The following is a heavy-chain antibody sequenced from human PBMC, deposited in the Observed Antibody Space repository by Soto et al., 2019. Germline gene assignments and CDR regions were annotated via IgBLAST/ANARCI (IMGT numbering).Heavy chain of an antibody. CDR3: AGRTYYDFWSGYIYGMDV. CDR1: GFTFSNYW. Sequence: VGSLRLSCAASGFTFSNYWMSWVRQAPGKGLEWVANIKEDGSEKNYVDSVKGRFTISRDNAKNSLYLQMNSLRAEDTAVYYCAGRTYYDFWSGYIYGMDVWGQGTTVTVSS. V-gene: IGHV3-7*03. D-gene: IGHD3-3*01. CDR2: IKEDGSEK. J-gene: IGHJ6*02.